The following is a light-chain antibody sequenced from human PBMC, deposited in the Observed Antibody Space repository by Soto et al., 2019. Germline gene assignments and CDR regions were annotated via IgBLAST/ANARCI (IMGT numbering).Light chain of an antibody. V-gene: IGLV2-14*01. Sequence: QSVLTQPASVSGSPGQSITISCTGTSSDVGGYNYVSWYQQHPGKAPKLMIYDVSNRPSGVSNRFSGSKSGNPASLTISGLQAEDEADYYCSSYTSSSTYVFGTGTKLTVL. CDR1: SSDVGGYNY. J-gene: IGLJ1*01. CDR2: DVS. CDR3: SSYTSSSTYV.